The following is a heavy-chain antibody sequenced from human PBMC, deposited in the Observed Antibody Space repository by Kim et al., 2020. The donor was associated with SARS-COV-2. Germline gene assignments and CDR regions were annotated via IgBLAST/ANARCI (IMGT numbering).Heavy chain of an antibody. CDR2: INPNSGGT. V-gene: IGHV1-2*02. J-gene: IGHJ4*02. D-gene: IGHD6-19*01. CDR3: AREVSGWYHYFDY. CDR1: GYTFTGYY. Sequence: ASVKVSCKASGYTFTGYYMHWVRQAPGQGLEWMGWINPNSGGTNYAQKFQGRVTMTRDTSFSTAYMELSRLRSDDTAVYYCAREVSGWYHYFDYWGQGTLVTVSS.